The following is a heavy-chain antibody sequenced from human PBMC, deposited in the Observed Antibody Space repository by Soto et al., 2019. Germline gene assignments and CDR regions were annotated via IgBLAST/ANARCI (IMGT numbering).Heavy chain of an antibody. Sequence: PFGTLCLTCTVSGGSISSSSYYGGWIRQPPGKGLEWIGSIYYSGSTYYNPSLKSRVTISVDTSKNQFSLKLSSVTAADTAVYYCARRPFILWYSYDPHFDYWGQGTLVTVSS. CDR2: IYYSGST. J-gene: IGHJ4*02. CDR1: GGSISSSSYY. CDR3: ARRPFILWYSYDPHFDY. D-gene: IGHD5-18*01. V-gene: IGHV4-39*01.